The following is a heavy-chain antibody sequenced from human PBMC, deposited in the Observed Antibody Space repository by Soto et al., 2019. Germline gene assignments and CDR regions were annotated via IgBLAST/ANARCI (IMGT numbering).Heavy chain of an antibody. D-gene: IGHD2-8*01. Sequence: QVQFVQSGAEVKKPGASVRLSCKPSGYTLPNYSIQWVRQAAGQGIQWLGWINPGSGYTEYSQRFQGRVTLSRDNSASTFYMDLTSLTSEDTAVYFCTRDLNGGNPFDYWGQGTLVTVSS. J-gene: IGHJ4*02. V-gene: IGHV1-3*01. CDR2: INPGSGYT. CDR1: GYTLPNYS. CDR3: TRDLNGGNPFDY.